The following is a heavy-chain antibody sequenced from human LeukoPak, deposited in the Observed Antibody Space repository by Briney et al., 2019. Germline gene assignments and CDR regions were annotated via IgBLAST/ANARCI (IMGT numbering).Heavy chain of an antibody. CDR2: ISGSDDNT. V-gene: IGHV3-23*01. J-gene: IGHJ4*02. D-gene: IGHD5-18*01. Sequence: AGGSLRLSCAASGFTFSSYAMTWVRQAPGKGLEWVSAISGSDDNTYYADSVKGRFTISRDNSKNTLYLQMNSLRAEDTAVYYCAKGPRIGLTAMTTHDYWGQGTLVTVSS. CDR3: AKGPRIGLTAMTTHDY. CDR1: GFTFSSYA.